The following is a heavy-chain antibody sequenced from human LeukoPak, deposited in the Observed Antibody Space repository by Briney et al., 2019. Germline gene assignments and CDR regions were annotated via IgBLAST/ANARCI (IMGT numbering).Heavy chain of an antibody. CDR1: GYTFTSYY. V-gene: IGHV1-46*01. J-gene: IGHJ3*02. CDR2: INPSGGST. D-gene: IGHD3-22*01. Sequence: ASVKVSCKASGYTFTSYYMHWVRQAPGQGLAWMGIINPSGGSTSYAQKFQGRVTMTRDTSTSTVYMELSSLRSEDTAVYYCARDLHYYASSGFATNAFHIWGQGTMATVSS. CDR3: ARDLHYYASSGFATNAFHI.